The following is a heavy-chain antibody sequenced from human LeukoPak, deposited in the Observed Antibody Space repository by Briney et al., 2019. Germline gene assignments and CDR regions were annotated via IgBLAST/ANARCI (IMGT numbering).Heavy chain of an antibody. CDR2: IIPIFGTA. D-gene: IGHD5-12*01. CDR3: ARNRKELYRGYDYFYWFDP. CDR1: GGTFSSYA. J-gene: IGHJ5*02. V-gene: IGHV1-69*05. Sequence: SVKVSCKASGGTFSSYAISWVRQAPGQGLEWMRGIIPIFGTANYAQKFQGRVTITTDESTSTAYMELSSLRSEDTAVYYCARNRKELYRGYDYFYWFDPWGQGTLVTVSS.